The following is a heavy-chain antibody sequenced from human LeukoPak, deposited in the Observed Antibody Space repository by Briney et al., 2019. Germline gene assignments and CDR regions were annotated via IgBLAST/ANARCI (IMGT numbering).Heavy chain of an antibody. Sequence: ASVTVSCKTSGYRLSDYYMHWVRQAPGQGLEWMGWIRGDTGDTDSPQKFQGRVTMTRDTSTNTAYMELSRLRYDDTAMYFCARVRGNSCDYRGQGTLVTVSS. CDR3: ARVRGNSCDY. CDR1: GYRLSDYY. D-gene: IGHD6-13*01. CDR2: IRGDTGDT. J-gene: IGHJ4*02. V-gene: IGHV1-2*02.